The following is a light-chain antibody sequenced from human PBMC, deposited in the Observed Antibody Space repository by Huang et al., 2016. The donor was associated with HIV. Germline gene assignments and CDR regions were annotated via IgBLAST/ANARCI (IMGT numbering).Light chain of an antibody. Sequence: EIVMTQSPVTLFVSPGERAPLSCRASQSVSNNLAWYQQKPGQAPRLLIYGASTRATGIPARFTGSGSGTEFTLTITSLQSEDFAFYYCQQYNNWPLTFGGGTKVEIK. CDR1: QSVSNN. CDR2: GAS. J-gene: IGKJ4*01. V-gene: IGKV3-15*01. CDR3: QQYNNWPLT.